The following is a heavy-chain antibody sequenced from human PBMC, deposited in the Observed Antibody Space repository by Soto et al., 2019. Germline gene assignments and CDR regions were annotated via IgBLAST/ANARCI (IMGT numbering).Heavy chain of an antibody. CDR3: ARDGELTFGELLYGGHMDV. CDR1: GFTFSSYG. J-gene: IGHJ6*03. CDR2: IWYDGSNK. D-gene: IGHD3-10*01. Sequence: GGSLRLSCAASGFTFSSYGMHWVRQAPGKGLEWVAVIWYDGSNKYYADSVKGRFTISRDNSKNTLYLQMNSLRAEDTAVYYCARDGELTFGELLYGGHMDVWGKGTTVTVSS. V-gene: IGHV3-33*01.